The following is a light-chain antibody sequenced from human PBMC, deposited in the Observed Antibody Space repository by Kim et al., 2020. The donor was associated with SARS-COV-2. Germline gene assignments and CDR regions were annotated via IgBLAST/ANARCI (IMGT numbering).Light chain of an antibody. J-gene: IGKJ5*01. CDR3: QQRSNWPPVKT. Sequence: PGERATLSCRASQIVSSYLAWYQQKPGQAPRLLIYDASNRATGIPARFSGSGSGTDFTLTISSLEPEDFAVYYCQQRSNWPPVKTFGQGTRLEIK. CDR1: QIVSSY. V-gene: IGKV3-11*01. CDR2: DAS.